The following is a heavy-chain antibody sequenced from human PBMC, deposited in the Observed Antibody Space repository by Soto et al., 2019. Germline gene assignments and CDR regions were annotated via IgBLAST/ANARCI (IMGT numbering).Heavy chain of an antibody. D-gene: IGHD3-10*01. CDR3: ARDRSYYGSGSYDY. J-gene: IGHJ4*02. CDR2: IYSGGST. CDR1: GFTVSSNY. V-gene: IGHV3-53*01. Sequence: GGSLRLSCAASGFTVSSNYMSWVRQAPGKGLEWVSVIYSGGSTYYADSVKDLFSISRDNSKNTLFLQMNSLRAEDTAVYYCARDRSYYGSGSYDYWGQGP.